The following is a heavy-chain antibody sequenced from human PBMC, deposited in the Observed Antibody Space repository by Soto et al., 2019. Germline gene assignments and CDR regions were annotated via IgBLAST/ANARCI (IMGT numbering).Heavy chain of an antibody. CDR2: VSYDAISD. J-gene: IGHJ2*01. CDR1: GFMFSQFV. D-gene: IGHD3-22*01. CDR3: ARSDFDTRTYFDL. V-gene: IGHV3-30-3*01. Sequence: GGSLRLSCSASGFMFSQFVIHWVRQPPGKGLEWLSFVSYDAISDFYADSVRGRFSITRYNSRDTLYLQMNSLTFEDTAVYYSARSDFDTRTYFDLWGRGTLVTVSS.